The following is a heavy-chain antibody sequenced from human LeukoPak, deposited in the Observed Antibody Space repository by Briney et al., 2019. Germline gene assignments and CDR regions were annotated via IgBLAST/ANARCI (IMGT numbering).Heavy chain of an antibody. CDR2: ISSSSYI. V-gene: IGHV3-21*01. Sequence: GGSLRLSCAASVFTFSRFSMLWLRQAPGKGLEWVSSISSSSYIYYADSVKGRFTISRDNAKNSLYLQMNSLRAEDTAVYYCARDWSSTSSLDHWGQGTLVTVSS. J-gene: IGHJ5*02. CDR1: VFTFSRFS. D-gene: IGHD2-2*01. CDR3: ARDWSSTSSLDH.